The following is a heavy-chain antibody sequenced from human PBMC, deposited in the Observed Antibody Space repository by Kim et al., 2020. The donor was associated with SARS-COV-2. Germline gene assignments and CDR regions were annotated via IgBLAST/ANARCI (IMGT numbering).Heavy chain of an antibody. CDR2: ISGSGGST. D-gene: IGHD3-10*01. J-gene: IGHJ6*02. CDR3: ANSPPSDDSGNFYGMDV. Sequence: GGSLRLSCAASGFTFTNYAMNWVRQAPGKGLEWVSVISGSGGSTYYADSVKGRFTISRDNSKNTLYLQMNSLRAEDTAVYYCANSPPSDDSGNFYGMDVWGQGTTVTVS. CDR1: GFTFTNYA. V-gene: IGHV3-23*01.